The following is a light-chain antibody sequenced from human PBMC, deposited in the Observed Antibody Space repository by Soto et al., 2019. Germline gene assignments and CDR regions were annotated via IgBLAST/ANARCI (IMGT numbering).Light chain of an antibody. Sequence: QAVVTQPPSASGTPGQRVTISCSGSSSNIGRNTVNWYQQLPGTAPKLLIYSSNQRPSGVPDRFSGSKSGTSASLAISGLQSEDEADYYCAAWDDSLNGHVFGTGTKLTVL. CDR1: SSNIGRNT. V-gene: IGLV1-44*01. CDR2: SSN. J-gene: IGLJ1*01. CDR3: AAWDDSLNGHV.